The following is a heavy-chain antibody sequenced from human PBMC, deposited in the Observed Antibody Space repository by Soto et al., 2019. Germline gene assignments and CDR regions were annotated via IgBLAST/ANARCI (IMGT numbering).Heavy chain of an antibody. CDR1: GGSFSGYY. D-gene: IGHD2-2*01. CDR3: ARVGRDIVVVPAATRGGYYYYMDV. J-gene: IGHJ6*03. Sequence: SETLSLTCAVYGGSFSGYYWSWIRQPPGKGLEWIGEINHSGSTNYNPSLKSRVTISVDTSKNQFSLKLSSVTAADTAVYYCARVGRDIVVVPAATRGGYYYYMDVWGKGTTVTVSS. V-gene: IGHV4-34*01. CDR2: INHSGST.